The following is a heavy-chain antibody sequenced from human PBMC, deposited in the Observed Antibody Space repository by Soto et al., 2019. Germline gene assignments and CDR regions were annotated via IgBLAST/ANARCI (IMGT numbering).Heavy chain of an antibody. D-gene: IGHD6-13*01. CDR1: GYTFTSYD. CDR3: ARGAVTAAAGNWFDP. J-gene: IGHJ5*02. Sequence: ASVKVSCKASGYTFTSYDINWVRQVTGQGLEWMGWMNPNSGNTGYAQKFQGRVTMTRNTSISTAYMELSSLRSEDTAVYYCARGAVTAAAGNWFDPWGQGTLVTVSS. CDR2: MNPNSGNT. V-gene: IGHV1-8*01.